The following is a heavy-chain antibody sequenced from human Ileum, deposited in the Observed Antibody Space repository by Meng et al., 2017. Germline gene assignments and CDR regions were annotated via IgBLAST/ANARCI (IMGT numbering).Heavy chain of an antibody. Sequence: GGSLRLSCAASGFIFNNHWMHWFRQAPGKGPLWVARITPDGDATTYADSVWGQFTISRDNAKNILYLQMNSLRADDTAVYYCTRLMDAASWGAFDIWGQGTMVTVSS. V-gene: IGHV3-74*03. CDR3: TRLMDAASWGAFDI. J-gene: IGHJ3*02. CDR2: ITPDGDAT. D-gene: IGHD1-26*01. CDR1: GFIFNNHW.